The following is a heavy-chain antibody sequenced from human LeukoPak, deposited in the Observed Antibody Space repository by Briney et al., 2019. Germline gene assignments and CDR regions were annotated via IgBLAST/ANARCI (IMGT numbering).Heavy chain of an antibody. CDR1: GFTFSSYA. Sequence: GGSLRLSCAASGFTFSSYAMSWVRQAPGKGLAWVSAISGSGVNTFYADSVKGRFTISRDNSKNTLYLQMSSLRAEDTGVYYCAKDLRYYDNSGYPDALDIWGQGTMVTVSS. CDR2: ISGSGVNT. D-gene: IGHD3-22*01. V-gene: IGHV3-23*01. J-gene: IGHJ3*02. CDR3: AKDLRYYDNSGYPDALDI.